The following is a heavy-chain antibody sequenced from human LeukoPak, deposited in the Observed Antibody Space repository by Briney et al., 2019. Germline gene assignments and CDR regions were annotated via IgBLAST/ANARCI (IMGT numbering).Heavy chain of an antibody. CDR1: GYTFTGYY. CDR2: INPNSGGT. Sequence: GASVKVSCKASGYTFTGYYMHWVRQAPGQGLEWMGRINPNSGGTNYAQKFQGRVTMTRDTSISTAYMELSRLRSDDTAVYYCARGPDDFWSGYLYYYYYGMDVWGQGTTVTVSS. CDR3: ARGPDDFWSGYLYYYYYGMDV. V-gene: IGHV1-2*06. D-gene: IGHD3-3*01. J-gene: IGHJ6*02.